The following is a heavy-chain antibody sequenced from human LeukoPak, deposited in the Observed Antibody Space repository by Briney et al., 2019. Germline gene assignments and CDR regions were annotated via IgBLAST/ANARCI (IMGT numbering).Heavy chain of an antibody. CDR1: GFTFDDYT. CDR3: AKAPAFTLGTYVNTFRH. J-gene: IGHJ1*01. Sequence: GGSLRLSCAASGFTFDDYTMHWVRQAPGKGLEWVSLISWDGGSTYYADSVKGRFTISRDNSKNSLYLQMNSLRTEDHALYYCAKAPAFTLGTYVNTFRHGAKGTL. CDR2: ISWDGGST. D-gene: IGHD3-16*01. V-gene: IGHV3-43*01.